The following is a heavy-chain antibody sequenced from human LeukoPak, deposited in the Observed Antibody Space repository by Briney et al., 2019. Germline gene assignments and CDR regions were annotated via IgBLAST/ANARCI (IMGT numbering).Heavy chain of an antibody. V-gene: IGHV3-53*01. J-gene: IGHJ4*02. D-gene: IGHD6-19*01. CDR3: ASGPAVAGGMGY. CDR1: GFTVSSNH. CDR2: IYSGGST. Sequence: GGSLRLSCAASGFTVSSNHMSWVRQAPGKGLEWVSVIYSGGSTYYADSVKGRFTISRDNSKNTLYLQMNSLRAEDTAVYYCASGPAVAGGMGYWGQGTLVTVSS.